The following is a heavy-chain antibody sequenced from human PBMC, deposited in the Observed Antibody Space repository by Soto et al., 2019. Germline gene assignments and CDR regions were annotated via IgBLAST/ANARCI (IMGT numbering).Heavy chain of an antibody. V-gene: IGHV4-34*01. D-gene: IGHD6-6*01. J-gene: IGHJ4*02. CDR2: INHSGST. CDR3: ARVSRAARDY. CDR1: GGALGGYY. Sequence: MSLTCAVYGGALGGYYWSWIRQPPGKGLEWIGEINHSGSTNYNPSLKSRVTISVDTSKNQFSLKLSSVTAADTAVYYCARVSRAARDYWGQGTLVTVSS.